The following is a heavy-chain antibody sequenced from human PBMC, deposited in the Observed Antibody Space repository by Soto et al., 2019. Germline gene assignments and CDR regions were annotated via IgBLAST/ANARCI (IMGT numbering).Heavy chain of an antibody. CDR3: ARSGYCSGGSCYPNWFDP. D-gene: IGHD2-15*01. J-gene: IGHJ5*02. V-gene: IGHV5-51*01. CDR2: IYPGDSDT. Sequence: PGESLKISCKGSGYSFTSYWSGWVRQMPGKGLEWMGIIYPGDSDTRYSPSFQGQVTISADKSISTAYLQWSSLKASDTAMYYCARSGYCSGGSCYPNWFDPWGQGTLVTVSS. CDR1: GYSFTSYW.